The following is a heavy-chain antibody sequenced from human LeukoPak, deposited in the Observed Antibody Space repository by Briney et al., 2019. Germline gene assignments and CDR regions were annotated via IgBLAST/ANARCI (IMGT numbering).Heavy chain of an antibody. V-gene: IGHV4-34*01. CDR1: GGSFSGYY. D-gene: IGHD6-6*01. J-gene: IGHJ4*02. Sequence: SETLSLTCAVYGGSFSGYYWSWIRRPPGKGLEWIGEINHSGSTNYNPSLKSRVTISVDTSKNQFSLKLSSVTAADTAVYYCARGASSYYDYWGQGTLVTVSS. CDR2: INHSGST. CDR3: ARGASSYYDY.